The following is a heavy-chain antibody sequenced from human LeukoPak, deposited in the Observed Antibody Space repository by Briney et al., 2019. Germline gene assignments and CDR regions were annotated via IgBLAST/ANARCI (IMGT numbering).Heavy chain of an antibody. V-gene: IGHV1-18*01. Sequence: GASVKVSCKASGYTFSSYGITWVRQAPGQGLEWMGWISAYNGNTNYVQMLQGRVTMATDTSTSTAYMELRSLRSDDTATYFRARDLGDDLTTVTSGNWFDPWGQGTLVTVFS. D-gene: IGHD4-17*01. CDR2: ISAYNGNT. J-gene: IGHJ5*02. CDR3: ARDLGDDLTTVTSGNWFDP. CDR1: GYTFSSYG.